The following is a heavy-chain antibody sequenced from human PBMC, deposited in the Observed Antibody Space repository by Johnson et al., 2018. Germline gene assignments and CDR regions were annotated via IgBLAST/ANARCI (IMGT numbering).Heavy chain of an antibody. CDR3: ATSGGSHGWVMDV. D-gene: IGHD2-15*01. CDR2: IRSGNTFRI. CDR1: GFTFRSYS. V-gene: IGHV3-48*01. Sequence: LVESGGGLVQPGGSLRLSCVTSGFTFRSYSINWVRLAPGKGLQWVSSIRSGNTFRIDYADSVKGRFTMSRDNDKRSVYLQMNSLGAEDTALYYCATSGGSHGWVMDVWGKGPTVIVSS. J-gene: IGHJ6*03.